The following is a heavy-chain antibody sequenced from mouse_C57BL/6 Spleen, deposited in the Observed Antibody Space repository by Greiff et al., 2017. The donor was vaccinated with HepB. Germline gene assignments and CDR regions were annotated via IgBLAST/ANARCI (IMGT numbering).Heavy chain of an antibody. CDR3: ATIYYDWFAY. CDR2: INPNNGGT. Sequence: VQLQQSGPELVKPGASVKISCKASGYTFTDYYMNWVKQSHGKSLEWIGDINPNNGGTSYNQKFKGKATLTVDKSSSTAYMELRSLTSEDSAVYYGATIYYDWFAYWGQGTLVTVSA. V-gene: IGHV1-26*01. D-gene: IGHD2-4*01. CDR1: GYTFTDYY. J-gene: IGHJ3*01.